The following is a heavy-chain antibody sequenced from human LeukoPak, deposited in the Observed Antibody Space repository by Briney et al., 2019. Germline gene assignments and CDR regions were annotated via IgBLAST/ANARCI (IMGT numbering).Heavy chain of an antibody. V-gene: IGHV1-46*01. CDR3: ASREQTAQNAFDI. D-gene: IGHD1-26*01. J-gene: IGHJ3*02. CDR1: GYTFSSYY. CDR2: IYPSVDST. Sequence: ASVKVSCKASGYTFSSYYIHWVRQAPGQGLEWMGTIYPSVDSTTYAQKFQGRVTVTRDTSISTAYMELSRLRSDDTAVYYCASREQTAQNAFDIWGQGTMVTVSS.